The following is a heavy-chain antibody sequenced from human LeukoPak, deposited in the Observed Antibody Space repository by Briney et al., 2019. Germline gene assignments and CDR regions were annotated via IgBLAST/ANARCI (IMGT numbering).Heavy chain of an antibody. J-gene: IGHJ3*02. D-gene: IGHD3-22*01. CDR3: GRDSDSSGLDAFDI. CDR2: ISSSGSST. Sequence: PGGSLRLSCAASGFTFNSYEMNWVRQAPGKGLEWASYISSSGSSTQYADSVKGRFTVSRDNAKNSLYLQMNSLRAEDTAVYYCGRDSDSSGLDAFDIWGQGTMVTVSS. V-gene: IGHV3-48*03. CDR1: GFTFNSYE.